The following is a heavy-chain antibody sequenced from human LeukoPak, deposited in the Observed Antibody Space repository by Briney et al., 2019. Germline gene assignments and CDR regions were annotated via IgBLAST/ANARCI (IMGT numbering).Heavy chain of an antibody. CDR1: GFTFSSYG. CDR2: ISYDGSNK. D-gene: IGHD3-3*01. V-gene: IGHV3-30*03. Sequence: GRSLRLSCAASGFTFSSYGMHWVRQAPGKGLEWVAVISYDGSNKYYADSVKGRFTISRDNSKNTLYLQMNSLRAEDAAVYYCARGSGFLEWLPGDGANAFDIWGQGTMVTVSS. CDR3: ARGSGFLEWLPGDGANAFDI. J-gene: IGHJ3*02.